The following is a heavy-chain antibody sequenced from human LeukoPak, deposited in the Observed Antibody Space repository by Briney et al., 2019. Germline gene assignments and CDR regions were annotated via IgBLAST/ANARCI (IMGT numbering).Heavy chain of an antibody. Sequence: PGGSLRLSCAASGFTFSSYGMHWVRQAPGKGLEWVAVISYDGSNKYYADSVKGRFTISRDNSKNTLYLQMNGLRAEDTAVYYCAKDAHLAGAFDYWGQGTLVTVSS. CDR2: ISYDGSNK. CDR1: GFTFSSYG. J-gene: IGHJ4*02. D-gene: IGHD7-27*01. CDR3: AKDAHLAGAFDY. V-gene: IGHV3-30*18.